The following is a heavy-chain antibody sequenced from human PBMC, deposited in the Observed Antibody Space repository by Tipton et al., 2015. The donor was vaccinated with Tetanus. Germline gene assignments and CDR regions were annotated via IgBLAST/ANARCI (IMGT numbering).Heavy chain of an antibody. Sequence: SLRLSCAASGFTFSSYAMSWVRQAPGKGLEWVSAISGSGGSTYYADSVKGRFTISRDNSKNTLYLQMNSLRAEDTAVYYCAKVYKKQLSQFDYWGQGTLVTVSS. D-gene: IGHD6-13*01. CDR3: AKVYKKQLSQFDY. J-gene: IGHJ4*02. CDR2: ISGSGGST. CDR1: GFTFSSYA. V-gene: IGHV3-23*01.